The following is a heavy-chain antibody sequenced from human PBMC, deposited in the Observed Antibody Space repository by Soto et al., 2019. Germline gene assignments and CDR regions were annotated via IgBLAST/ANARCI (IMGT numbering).Heavy chain of an antibody. D-gene: IGHD3-10*01. Sequence: EVQLLESGGGLVQPGGSLRLSCAASGFTFSSYAMSWVRQAPGKGLEWVSAISGSGGSTYYADSVQGRFTISSDNSKTTLYLQMNGLRAEDTAVYYCAKGLLWFWEEPEDDYGGQGPLVTVSS. CDR1: GFTFSSYA. CDR3: AKGLLWFWEEPEDDY. CDR2: ISGSGGST. J-gene: IGHJ4*02. V-gene: IGHV3-23*01.